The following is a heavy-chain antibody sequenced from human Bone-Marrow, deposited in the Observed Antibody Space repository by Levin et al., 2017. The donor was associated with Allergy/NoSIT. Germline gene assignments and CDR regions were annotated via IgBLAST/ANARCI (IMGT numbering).Heavy chain of an antibody. J-gene: IGHJ3*01. V-gene: IGHV3-7*01. D-gene: IGHD3-16*01. Sequence: GGSLRLSCTASEFSFRDSWMSWVRQAPGKGPEWVANIRPDGSEGYYVGSVEGRFTISSDNAKNSLYLQMNSLRAEDTARYHCARDFAFGFDLWGQGTVVTVSS. CDR2: IRPDGSEG. CDR1: EFSFRDSW. CDR3: ARDFAFGFDL.